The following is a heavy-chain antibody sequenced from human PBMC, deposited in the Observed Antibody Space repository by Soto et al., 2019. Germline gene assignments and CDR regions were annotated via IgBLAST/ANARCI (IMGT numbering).Heavy chain of an antibody. Sequence: PGGSLRLSCAASGFTFSSYWMSWVRQAPGKGLEWVANIKQDGSDKYYVDSLMGRFTVSRDNAKNSVYLQMNSLRVEDTAVYYCASGGYSAGWYPDYFDSWGQGTLVTSPQ. CDR2: IKQDGSDK. D-gene: IGHD6-19*01. CDR3: ASGGYSAGWYPDYFDS. V-gene: IGHV3-7*03. CDR1: GFTFSSYW. J-gene: IGHJ4*02.